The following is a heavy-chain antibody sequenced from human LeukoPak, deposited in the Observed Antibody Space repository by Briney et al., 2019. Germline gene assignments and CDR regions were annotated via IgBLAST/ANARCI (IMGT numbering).Heavy chain of an antibody. CDR3: AKDRLGAMMYFDF. CDR2: ISSSGSTI. CDR1: GFTFSSYE. D-gene: IGHD1-26*01. Sequence: PSGGSLRLSCAASGFTFSSYEMNWVRQAPGKGLEWVSYISSSGSTIYYADSVKGRVTISRDNSKNTLYLQVNSLRVEDTAVYYCAKDRLGAMMYFDFWGQGTLVTVSS. J-gene: IGHJ4*02. V-gene: IGHV3-48*03.